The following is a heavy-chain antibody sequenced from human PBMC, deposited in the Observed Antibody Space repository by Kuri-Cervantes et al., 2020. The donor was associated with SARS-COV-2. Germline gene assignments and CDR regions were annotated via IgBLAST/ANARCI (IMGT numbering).Heavy chain of an antibody. CDR1: GFSLSTSGVG. V-gene: IGHV2-5*02. CDR2: IYWDDDK. CDR3: AHRRDYYDSQGGDAFDI. D-gene: IGHD3-22*01. J-gene: IGHJ3*02. Sequence: SGPTLVKPTQTLTLTCTFSGFSLSTSGVGVGWIRQPPGKALEWLALIYWDDDKRYSPSLKSRLTITKDTSKNQVVLTMTNMDPVDTATYYCAHRRDYYDSQGGDAFDIWGQGTMVTVSS.